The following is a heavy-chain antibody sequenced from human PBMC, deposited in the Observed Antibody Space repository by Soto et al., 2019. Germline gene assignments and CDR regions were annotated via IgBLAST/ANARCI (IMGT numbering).Heavy chain of an antibody. D-gene: IGHD3-9*01. CDR3: AKATYYDILTGYYYGMDV. CDR2: ISGDGSST. J-gene: IGHJ6*02. CDR1: GFTFRSHW. V-gene: IGHV3-74*01. Sequence: GGSLRLSCAASGFTFRSHWMHWVRQAPGKGLVWVSRISGDGSSTHYADYVKGRFTISRDNAKNTLYLQMNSLRAEDTAVYYCAKATYYDILTGYYYGMDVWGQGTTVTVSS.